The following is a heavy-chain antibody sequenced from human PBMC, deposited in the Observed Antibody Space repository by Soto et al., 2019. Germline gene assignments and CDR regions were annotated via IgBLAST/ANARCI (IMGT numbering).Heavy chain of an antibody. D-gene: IGHD1-26*01. V-gene: IGHV3-30*03. CDR2: ISYDGSNK. J-gene: IGHJ4*02. Sequence: QVQLVESGGGVVQPGRSLRLSCAASGFTFSHYGIHWVRQAPGKGLEWLAVISYDGSNKHYADSVKGRFTVSRDNSKNALYLQMNRLRAEDTAASFCARYSGKYQGPIDYWGQGTLVTVSS. CDR1: GFTFSHYG. CDR3: ARYSGKYQGPIDY.